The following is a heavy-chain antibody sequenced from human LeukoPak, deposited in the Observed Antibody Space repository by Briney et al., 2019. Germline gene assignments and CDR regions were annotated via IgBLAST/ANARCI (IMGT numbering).Heavy chain of an antibody. CDR1: GGSFSGYY. V-gene: IGHV4-34*01. Sequence: SETLSLSCAVYGGSFSGYYWSWIRQPPGKGLEWIGEINHSGSTNYNPSLKSRVTISVDTSKNQFSLKLSSVTAADTAVYYCARDYTGPTIAARPRFNWFDPWGQGTLVTVSS. CDR3: ARDYTGPTIAARPRFNWFDP. D-gene: IGHD6-6*01. CDR2: INHSGST. J-gene: IGHJ5*02.